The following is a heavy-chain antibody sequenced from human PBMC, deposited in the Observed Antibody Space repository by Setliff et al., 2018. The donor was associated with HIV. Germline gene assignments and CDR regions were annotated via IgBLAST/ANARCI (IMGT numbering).Heavy chain of an antibody. J-gene: IGHJ6*03. CDR2: IYNSRST. V-gene: IGHV4-59*08. CDR1: GGSVTRHY. CDR3: ARLGYCSRTTCYGYYYMEV. D-gene: IGHD2-2*01. Sequence: PSETLSLTCTVSGGSVTRHYWTWIRQPPGKGLEWIGYIYNSRSTNYHPSLKSRLTISVDTSKNQFSPKLSSVTAADTAVYYCARLGYCSRTTCYGYYYMEVWGKGTTVTVSS.